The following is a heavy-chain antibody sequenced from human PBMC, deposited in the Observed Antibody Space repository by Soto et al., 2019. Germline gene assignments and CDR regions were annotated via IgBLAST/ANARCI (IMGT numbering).Heavy chain of an antibody. CDR2: IWYDGSNK. V-gene: IGHV3-33*01. J-gene: IGHJ6*02. Sequence: PGGSLRLSCAASGFTFSSYGMHWVRQAPGKGLEWVAVIWYDGSNKYHADSVKGRFTISRDNSKNTLYLQMNSLRAEDTAVYYCATSMIVGDHYGMDAWGQGTTVTVSS. CDR3: ATSMIVGDHYGMDA. CDR1: GFTFSSYG. D-gene: IGHD3-22*01.